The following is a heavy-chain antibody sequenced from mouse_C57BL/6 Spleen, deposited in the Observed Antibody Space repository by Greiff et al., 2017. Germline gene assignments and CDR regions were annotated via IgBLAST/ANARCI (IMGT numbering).Heavy chain of an antibody. Sequence: EVQLQQSGPELVKPGASVKMSCKASGYTFTDYNMHWVKQSHGKSLEWIGYINPNNGGTSYNQKFKGKATLTVNKSSSTAYMELRSLTSEDSAVYYCARPRYYGSSYEFAYWGQGTLVTVSA. J-gene: IGHJ3*01. CDR1: GYTFTDYN. D-gene: IGHD1-1*01. CDR2: INPNNGGT. V-gene: IGHV1-22*01. CDR3: ARPRYYGSSYEFAY.